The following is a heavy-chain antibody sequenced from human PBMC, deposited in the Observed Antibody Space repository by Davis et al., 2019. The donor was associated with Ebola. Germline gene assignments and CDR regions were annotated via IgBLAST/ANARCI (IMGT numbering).Heavy chain of an antibody. CDR1: GFTFDDYA. D-gene: IGHD1-1*01. CDR3: AKTGGWNEFDY. Sequence: GESLKISCAASGFTFDDYAMSWVRQAPGKGLEWVSAISGSGGSTYYADSVKGRFTISRDNSKNTLYLQMNSLRAEDTAVYYCAKTGGWNEFDYWGQGTLVTVSS. V-gene: IGHV3-23*01. CDR2: ISGSGGST. J-gene: IGHJ4*02.